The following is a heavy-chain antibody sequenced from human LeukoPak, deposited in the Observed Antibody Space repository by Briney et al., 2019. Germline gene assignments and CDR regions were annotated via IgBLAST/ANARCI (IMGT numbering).Heavy chain of an antibody. V-gene: IGHV3-15*01. D-gene: IGHD2-21*02. J-gene: IGHJ1*01. CDR3: TTDCGGDCYSW. CDR1: GFTLNNAW. CDR2: IKSKTDGGTT. Sequence: GGSVTLFCAASGFTLNNAWMSWVGQAPGKGLEWVGRIKSKTDGGTTDHAAPVKGRFTISRDDSQNTLYLQMNSLKTEDTAVYYCTTDCGGDCYSWWGQGSLDPVSS.